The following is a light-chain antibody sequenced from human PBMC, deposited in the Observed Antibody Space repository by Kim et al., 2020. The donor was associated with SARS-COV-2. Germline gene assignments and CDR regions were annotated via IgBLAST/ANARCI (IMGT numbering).Light chain of an antibody. J-gene: IGLJ1*01. CDR3: QAWDSSTYV. CDR2: QDI. CDR1: KLGDKY. Sequence: SYELTQPPSVSVSPGQTASITCSGDKLGDKYACWYQQKPGQSPVLVLYQDIKRPSGIPERFSGSNAGNTATLTISGTQAMDEADYYCQAWDSSTYVFGTGTKVTVL. V-gene: IGLV3-1*01.